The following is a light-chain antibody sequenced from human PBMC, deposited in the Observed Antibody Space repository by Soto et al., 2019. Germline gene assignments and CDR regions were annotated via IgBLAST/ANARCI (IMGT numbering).Light chain of an antibody. V-gene: IGKV1-39*01. J-gene: IGKJ1*01. CDR1: QSISSY. Sequence: DIQMTQSPSSLSASVGYRFTITCRASQSISSYLNWYQQKPGKAPKLLIYAASSLQSGVPSRFSGSGSGTDFTLTISSLQPEDFATYYCQQSYSTPPAFGQGTKVDI. CDR2: AAS. CDR3: QQSYSTPPA.